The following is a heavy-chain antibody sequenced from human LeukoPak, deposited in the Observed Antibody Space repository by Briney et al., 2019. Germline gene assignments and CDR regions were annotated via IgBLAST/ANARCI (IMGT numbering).Heavy chain of an antibody. V-gene: IGHV4-59*08. Sequence: PSETLSLTCTVSGGSMGSYYWSWIRQSPGKGLEWIGYNYNSGRTSYNGRTNYNPSLKSRVTISVDTSKNQFSLKLSSVTAADTAVYYCARHAPLSSSSRRSGYMDVWGKGTTVTVSS. D-gene: IGHD6-6*01. CDR3: ARHAPLSSSSRRSGYMDV. CDR2: NYNSGRT. J-gene: IGHJ6*03. CDR1: GGSMGSYY.